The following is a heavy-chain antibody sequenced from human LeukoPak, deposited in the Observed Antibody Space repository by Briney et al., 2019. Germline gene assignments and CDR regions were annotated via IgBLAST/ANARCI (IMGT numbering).Heavy chain of an antibody. Sequence: SETLSLTCTVSGGSISSYYWSWIRQPAGKGLEWIGRIYTSGSTNYNPSLKSRVTISVDKSKNQFSLKLSSVTAADTAVYYCARADWYLGPYYFDYWGQGTLVTVSS. J-gene: IGHJ4*02. CDR3: ARADWYLGPYYFDY. V-gene: IGHV4-4*07. D-gene: IGHD3-9*01. CDR1: GGSISSYY. CDR2: IYTSGST.